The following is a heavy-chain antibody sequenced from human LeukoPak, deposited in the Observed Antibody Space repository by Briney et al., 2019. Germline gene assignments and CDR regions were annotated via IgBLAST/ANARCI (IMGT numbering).Heavy chain of an antibody. J-gene: IGHJ6*02. D-gene: IGHD1-26*01. CDR2: ISGSGGST. V-gene: IGHV3-23*01. CDR1: GFTFSSYA. Sequence: PGGPLRLSCAASGFTFSSYAMSWVRQAPGKGLEWVSAISGSGGSTYYADSVKGRFTISRDNSKNTLYLQMNSLRAEDTAVYYCAKDLSSGSYYYYYYYGMDVWGQGTTVTVSS. CDR3: AKDLSSGSYYYYYYYGMDV.